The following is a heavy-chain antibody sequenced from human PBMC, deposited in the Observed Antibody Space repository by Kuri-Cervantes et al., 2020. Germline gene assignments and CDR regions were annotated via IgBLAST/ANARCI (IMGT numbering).Heavy chain of an antibody. CDR1: GGSFSGYY. CDR3: ARGSSGSYYMQYFHH. D-gene: IGHD1-26*01. CDR2: INHSGST. J-gene: IGHJ1*01. Sequence: SETLSLTCAVYGGSFSGYYWSWIRQPPGKGLEWIGEINHSGSTNYNPSLKSRVTISVDTSKNQLSLKLSSVTAADTAVYYCARGSSGSYYMQYFHHWGQGTQVTVSS. V-gene: IGHV4-34*01.